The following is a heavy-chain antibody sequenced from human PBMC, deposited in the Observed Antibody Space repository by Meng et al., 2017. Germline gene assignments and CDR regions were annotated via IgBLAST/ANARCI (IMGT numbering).Heavy chain of an antibody. V-gene: IGHV1-69*01. D-gene: IGHD6-19*01. J-gene: IGHJ5*02. CDR1: GGTFSSYA. Sequence: QGPVVQSGAEVKKPGSSVKVSCKASGGTFSSYAISWVRQAPGQGLEWMGGIIPIFGTANYAQKFQGRVTITADESTSTAYMELSSLRSEDTAVYYCARDESYIAVAGPNGFDPWGQGTLVTVSS. CDR2: IIPIFGTA. CDR3: ARDESYIAVAGPNGFDP.